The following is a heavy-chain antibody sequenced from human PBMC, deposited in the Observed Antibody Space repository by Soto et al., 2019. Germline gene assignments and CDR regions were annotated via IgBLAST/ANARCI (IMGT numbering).Heavy chain of an antibody. D-gene: IGHD3-10*01. CDR2: INHSGST. Sequence: ETLSLTCAVYGGSFSGYYWSWIRQPPGKGLEWIGEINHSGSTNYNPSLKSRVTISVDTSKNQFSLKLSSVTAADTAVYYCARHGRITLDVWGKGTTVTVSS. CDR1: GGSFSGYY. J-gene: IGHJ6*03. CDR3: ARHGRITLDV. V-gene: IGHV4-34*01.